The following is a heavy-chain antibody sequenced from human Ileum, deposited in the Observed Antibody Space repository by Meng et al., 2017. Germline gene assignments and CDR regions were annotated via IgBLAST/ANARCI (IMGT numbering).Heavy chain of an antibody. D-gene: IGHD5-12*01. V-gene: IGHV4-4*03. Sequence: QESGPGLVKPPGTLPLTCAVSGGSISDSNWWSWVRQPPGKGLEWIGEIYHTGSTNYNPSLKSRVTMSLDKSKNQFFLDLTSVTAADTAVYYCARDLLGPAIAASGYFDPWGQGTLVTVSS. CDR2: IYHTGST. CDR1: GGSISDSNW. J-gene: IGHJ5*02. CDR3: ARDLLGPAIAASGYFDP.